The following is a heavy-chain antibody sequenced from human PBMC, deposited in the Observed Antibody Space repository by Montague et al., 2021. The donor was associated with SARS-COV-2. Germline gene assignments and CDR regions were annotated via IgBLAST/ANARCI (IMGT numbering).Heavy chain of an antibody. J-gene: IGHJ4*02. V-gene: IGHV4-38-2*02. CDR2: KFHSGST. CDR3: ARGVVGPTVLFLEY. Sequence: SETLSLTCTVANYSVNSGYYWGWIRQFPGKGLEWIGFKFHSGSTYYNPSLQSRVITSVDTSKNQVSLKLRSVSAADTAVYYCARGVVGPTVLFLEYWGQGILVAVSS. CDR1: NYSVNSGYY. D-gene: IGHD1-26*01.